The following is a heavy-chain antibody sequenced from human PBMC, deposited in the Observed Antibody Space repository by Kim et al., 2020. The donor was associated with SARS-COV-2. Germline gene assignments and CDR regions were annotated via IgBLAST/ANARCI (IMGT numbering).Heavy chain of an antibody. CDR1: GYTFTSYG. Sequence: ASVKVSCKASGYTFTSYGISWVRQAPGQGLEWMGWISAYNGNTNYAQKLQGRVTMTTDTSTSTAYMELRSLRSDDTAVYYCARHPRSYDILTGYYPLGMDVWGQGTTVTVSS. J-gene: IGHJ6*02. CDR3: ARHPRSYDILTGYYPLGMDV. CDR2: ISAYNGNT. V-gene: IGHV1-18*04. D-gene: IGHD3-9*01.